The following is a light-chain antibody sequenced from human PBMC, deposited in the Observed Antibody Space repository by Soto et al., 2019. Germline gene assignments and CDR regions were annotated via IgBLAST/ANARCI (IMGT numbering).Light chain of an antibody. CDR1: QSVSTS. V-gene: IGKV3-11*01. CDR3: QVRDVWPS. J-gene: IGKJ1*01. CDR2: DAS. Sequence: IELTQSPVTLAVSPGESAVLSCRASQSVSTSLAWYQHKPGQAPRLFIYDASKRAPGIPARFTGSGSGTDFTLTISSLEPEDIAIYYCQVRDVWPSFGQGTTVEIK.